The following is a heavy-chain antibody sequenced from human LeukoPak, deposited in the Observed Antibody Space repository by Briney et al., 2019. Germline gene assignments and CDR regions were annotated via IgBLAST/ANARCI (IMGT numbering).Heavy chain of an antibody. CDR1: GGTFRNYA. Sequence: SVNVSCKASGGTFRNYALNWVRQAPGKGLEWMGGTTPIFGSAEYAQKFQGRVTVTTDESTSTGYMEMSSLRSDDTAVYYCAGALFHYDSSGYDMDGYGIWGQGTMVTVSS. CDR2: TTPIFGSA. J-gene: IGHJ3*02. V-gene: IGHV1-69*05. CDR3: AGALFHYDSSGYDMDGYGI. D-gene: IGHD3-22*01.